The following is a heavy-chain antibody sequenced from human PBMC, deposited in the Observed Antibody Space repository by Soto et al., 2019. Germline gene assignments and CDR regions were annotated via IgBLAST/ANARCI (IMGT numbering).Heavy chain of an antibody. Sequence: EVQVVESGGGLTQPGGSLRLSCAASGFIFTNYAMNWVRQAPGKGLEWLSWIGRSSETAYADSVKGRFTISRDNAKNSVYLQMNSLRDDDTAVYYCARDDQWSFDYWGQGALVTVSS. J-gene: IGHJ4*02. CDR2: IGRSSETA. D-gene: IGHD6-19*01. CDR1: GFIFTNYA. CDR3: ARDDQWSFDY. V-gene: IGHV3-48*02.